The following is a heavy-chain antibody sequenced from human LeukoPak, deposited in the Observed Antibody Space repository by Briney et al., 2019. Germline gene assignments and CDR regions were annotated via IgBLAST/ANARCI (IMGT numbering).Heavy chain of an antibody. CDR2: IYPADSDT. CDR3: ARHTSALSHDF. V-gene: IGHV5-51*01. J-gene: IGHJ4*02. CDR1: GYSFDNYW. Sequence: GESLKISCQGSGYSFDNYWIAWVRQMPGKGLELMGVIYPADSDTKYSPSLQGQVTISAVKSINTAYMQWSSLKASDTAIYYCARHTSALSHDFWGQGTLVTVSS. D-gene: IGHD3-10*01.